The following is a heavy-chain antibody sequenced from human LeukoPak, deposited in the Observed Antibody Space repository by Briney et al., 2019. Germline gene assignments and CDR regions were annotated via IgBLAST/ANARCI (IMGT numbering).Heavy chain of an antibody. CDR3: ARGARDIVVVPAAKPWFDP. CDR2: INQSGST. D-gene: IGHD2-2*01. V-gene: IGHV4-34*01. CDR1: GGSFSGYY. Sequence: SETLSLTCAVYGGSFSGYYWSWIRQPPGKGLEWIGEINQSGSTNYNPSLKSRVTISVDTSKNQFSLKLSSVTAADTAVYYRARGARDIVVVPAAKPWFDPWGQGTLVTVSS. J-gene: IGHJ5*02.